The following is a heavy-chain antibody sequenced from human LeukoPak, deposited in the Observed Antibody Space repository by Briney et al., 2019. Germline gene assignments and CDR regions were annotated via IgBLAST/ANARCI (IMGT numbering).Heavy chain of an antibody. CDR1: GWSFNDHY. CDR2: INHSGST. CDR3: ARSDQQEYTSGYYFDY. V-gene: IGHV4-34*01. D-gene: IGHD3-22*01. Sequence: SETLSLTCAVYGWSFNDHYWSWIRQPPGKGLEWIGEINHSGSTNYNPSLKSRVTISVDTSKNQFSLKLSSVTAADTAVYYCARSDQQEYTSGYYFDYWGQGTLVTVSS. J-gene: IGHJ4*02.